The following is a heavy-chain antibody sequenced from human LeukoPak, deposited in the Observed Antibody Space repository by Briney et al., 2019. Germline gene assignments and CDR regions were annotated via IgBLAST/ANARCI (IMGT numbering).Heavy chain of an antibody. CDR1: GGSPSGYY. D-gene: IGHD2-15*01. Sequence: SESLSHTRAVYGGSPSGYYWSWIRPPPGKGREWIGEINHRGSTNYNPSLKSRVTISVDTSNNQFSLKLSSVTAADTAVYYCARDPNVVVAATYFDYWGQGTLVTVSS. CDR2: INHRGST. V-gene: IGHV4-34*01. CDR3: ARDPNVVVAATYFDY. J-gene: IGHJ4*02.